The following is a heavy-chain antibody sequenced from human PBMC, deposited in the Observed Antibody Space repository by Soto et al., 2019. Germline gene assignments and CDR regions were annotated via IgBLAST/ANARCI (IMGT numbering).Heavy chain of an antibody. CDR3: ATAYDFWSGHPNY. V-gene: IGHV3-21*01. CDR1: GFTFSSYS. Sequence: GGSLRLSCAASGFTFSSYSMNWVRQAPGKGLEWVSSISSSSSYIYYADSVKGRFTISRDNAKNSLYLQMNSLRAEDTAVYYCATAYDFWSGHPNYWGQGTLVTVSS. D-gene: IGHD3-3*01. CDR2: ISSSSSYI. J-gene: IGHJ4*02.